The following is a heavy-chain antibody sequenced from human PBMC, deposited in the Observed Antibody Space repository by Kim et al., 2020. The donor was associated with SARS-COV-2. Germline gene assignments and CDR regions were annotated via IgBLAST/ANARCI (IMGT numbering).Heavy chain of an antibody. Sequence: ASVKVSCETSGYNFISFDINWVRQAAGQGLEWVGWMNPNNGQAGYAQKFQGRVTMTRDVSMRTAYMELRSLRSEDTAIYYCARVGICTGGSCYGGDIGYLDVWGEGTTVAVS. CDR1: GYNFISFD. CDR3: ARVGICTGGSCYGGDIGYLDV. CDR2: MNPNNGQA. J-gene: IGHJ6*03. D-gene: IGHD2-8*02. V-gene: IGHV1-8*01.